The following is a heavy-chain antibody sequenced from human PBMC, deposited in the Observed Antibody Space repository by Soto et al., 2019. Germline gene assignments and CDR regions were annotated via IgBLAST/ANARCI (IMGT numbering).Heavy chain of an antibody. CDR2: IWYDGSNK. Sequence: QVQLVESGGGVVQPGRSLRLSCAASGFTFSSYGMHWVRQAPGKGLEWVAVIWYDGSNKYYADSVKGRFTISRDNSKNTLYLQMNSLRAEDTAVYYCARDGSGGYYYYYYMDVWGKGTTVTVSS. D-gene: IGHD3-10*01. CDR1: GFTFSSYG. CDR3: ARDGSGGYYYYYYMDV. J-gene: IGHJ6*03. V-gene: IGHV3-33*01.